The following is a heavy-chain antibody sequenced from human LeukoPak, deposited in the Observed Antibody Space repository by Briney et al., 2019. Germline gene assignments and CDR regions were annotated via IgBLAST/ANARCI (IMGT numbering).Heavy chain of an antibody. CDR3: ARDRGPYCSDGSCYFTDASDI. CDR2: IIPIFGTA. CDR1: GGTFSSYA. D-gene: IGHD2-15*01. J-gene: IGHJ3*02. V-gene: IGHV1-69*13. Sequence: ASVKVSCKASGGTFSSYAISWVRQAPGQGLEWMGGIIPIFGTANYAQKFQGRVTITADESTSTAYMELSSLRSEDTAVYYCARDRGPYCSDGSCYFTDASDIWGQGTMVTVSS.